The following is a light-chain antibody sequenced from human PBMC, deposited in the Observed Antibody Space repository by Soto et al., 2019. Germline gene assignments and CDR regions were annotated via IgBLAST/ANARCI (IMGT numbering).Light chain of an antibody. CDR3: QQYNNWPPVT. Sequence: EIVMTQSPATLSVSPGERATLSCRASQSVSSNLAWYQQKPGQAPKLLIYGASTRATGIPARFSGSGSGTEFTLTISSLQSEDFAVYYCQQYNNWPPVTFGQGTKVDIK. CDR2: GAS. CDR1: QSVSSN. V-gene: IGKV3-15*01. J-gene: IGKJ1*01.